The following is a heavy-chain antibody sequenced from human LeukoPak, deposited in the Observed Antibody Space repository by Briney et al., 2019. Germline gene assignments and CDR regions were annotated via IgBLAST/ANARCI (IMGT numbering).Heavy chain of an antibody. J-gene: IGHJ4*02. V-gene: IGHV3-23*01. CDR2: IRGSGDTT. Sequence: PGGPLRLSCAASGFTFSNYAMSWVRQAPGKGLEWVSNIRGSGDTTFYAESVKGRFIISRDNSKDTLFLQMNSLRAEDTAVYYCAKGAVVLTALSSFDYWGQGTLVTVSS. CDR3: AKGAVVLTALSSFDY. D-gene: IGHD2-15*01. CDR1: GFTFSNYA.